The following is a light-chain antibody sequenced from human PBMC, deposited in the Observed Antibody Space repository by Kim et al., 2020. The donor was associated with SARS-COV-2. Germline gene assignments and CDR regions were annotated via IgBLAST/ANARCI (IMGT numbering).Light chain of an antibody. J-gene: IGLJ2*01. CDR1: SSNIGTNY. Sequence: VLTQPPSASETPGQRVTLSCSGSSSNIGTNYVYWYQHLSGTAPKLVIYRNNRRPSGVPDRFSGSKSGTSASLAISGLRSEDEADYYCAAWDDSLSGVVFGGGTQLTVL. CDR3: AAWDDSLSGVV. CDR2: RNN. V-gene: IGLV1-47*01.